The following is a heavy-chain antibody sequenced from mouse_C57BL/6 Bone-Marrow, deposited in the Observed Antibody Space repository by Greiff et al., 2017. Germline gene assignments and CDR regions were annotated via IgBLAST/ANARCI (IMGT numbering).Heavy chain of an antibody. D-gene: IGHD1-1*01. CDR2: IDPETGGT. V-gene: IGHV1-15*01. Sequence: QVQLQQSGAELVRPGASVTLSCKASGYTFTDYEMHWVKQTPVHGLEWIGAIDPETGGTAYNQKFKGKAILTADKSSSTAYMELRSLTSEDSAVYYCTRGKIYYYGSSWFAYWGQGTLVTVSA. CDR3: TRGKIYYYGSSWFAY. J-gene: IGHJ3*01. CDR1: GYTFTDYE.